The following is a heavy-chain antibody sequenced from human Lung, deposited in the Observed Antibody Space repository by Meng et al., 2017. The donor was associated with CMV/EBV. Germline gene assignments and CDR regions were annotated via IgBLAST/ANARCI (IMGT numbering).Heavy chain of an antibody. D-gene: IGHD1-14*01. CDR2: INANSGGT. V-gene: IGHV1-2*02. J-gene: IGHJ4*01. Sequence: QVQLVQSGVEVKKPGASVKVSCKAFAYPFTGYYLHWVRQAPGQGLEWMGWINANSGGTNYAQKFQGRVTMTRDTAIGTAYMSLSRLRSDDTAVYYCTSAPGDYWGQGTLVTVSS. CDR1: AYPFTGYY. CDR3: TSAPGDY.